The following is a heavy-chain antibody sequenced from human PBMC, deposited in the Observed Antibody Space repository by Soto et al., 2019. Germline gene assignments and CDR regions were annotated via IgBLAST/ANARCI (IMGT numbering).Heavy chain of an antibody. CDR3: GRHSSNTVAARAPFDP. Sequence: GESLKISCQDSGYGFTTKWIGWVRQMPGKGLERVGRVDPSDSYTDYSPSFRGHVIISVDRSVSTAYLGWSSLKASDSAIYYWGRHSSNTVAARAPFDPWGQGTLVTVSS. J-gene: IGHJ5*02. D-gene: IGHD6-6*01. V-gene: IGHV5-10-1*01. CDR2: VDPSDSYT. CDR1: GYGFTTKW.